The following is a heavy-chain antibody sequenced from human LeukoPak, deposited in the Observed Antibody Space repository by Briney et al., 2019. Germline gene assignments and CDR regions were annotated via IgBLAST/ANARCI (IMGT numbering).Heavy chain of an antibody. Sequence: PGGSLRLSCAASGFTFSGSAMHWVRQASGKGLEWVGRIRSKANSYATAYAASVKGRFTISRDDSKNTAYLEMNSLKTEDTAVYYCTRHRLLGGYSDYWGQGTLDTVSS. V-gene: IGHV3-73*01. CDR3: TRHRLLGGYSDY. D-gene: IGHD3-22*01. CDR1: GFTFSGSA. J-gene: IGHJ4*02. CDR2: IRSKANSYAT.